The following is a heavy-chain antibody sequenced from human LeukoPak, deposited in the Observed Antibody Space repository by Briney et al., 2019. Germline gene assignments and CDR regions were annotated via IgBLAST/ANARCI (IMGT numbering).Heavy chain of an antibody. D-gene: IGHD3-22*01. J-gene: IGHJ3*02. CDR2: INYSGST. V-gene: IGHV4-59*01. CDR1: GGSISSYY. CDR3: ARASDSSGYFQAFDI. Sequence: SETLSLTCTVSGGSISSYYWNWIRQPPGKGLEWIGYINYSGSTNYNPSLKSRVTISVDTSKNQFSLKLSSVTAADTAVYYCARASDSSGYFQAFDIWGQGTMVTVSS.